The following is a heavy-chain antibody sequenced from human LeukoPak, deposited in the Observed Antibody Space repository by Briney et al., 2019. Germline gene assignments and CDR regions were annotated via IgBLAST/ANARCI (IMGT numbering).Heavy chain of an antibody. J-gene: IGHJ4*02. V-gene: IGHV1-69*06. CDR3: ARDCSGGSCYAY. Sequence: SVKVSCKASGGTFSSYAISWVRQAPGQGLEWMGGIIPIFGTANYAQKFQGRVTITADKSTSTAYMELSSLRSEDTAVYYCARDCSGGSCYAYWGQGTLVTVSS. CDR2: IIPIFGTA. D-gene: IGHD2-15*01. CDR1: GGTFSSYA.